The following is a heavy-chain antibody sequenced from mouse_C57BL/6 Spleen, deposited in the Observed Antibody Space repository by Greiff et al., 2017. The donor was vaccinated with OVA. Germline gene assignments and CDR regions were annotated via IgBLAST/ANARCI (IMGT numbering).Heavy chain of an antibody. J-gene: IGHJ4*01. CDR2: IYPGDGDT. CDR3: ASVRYDYVALDY. V-gene: IGHV1-82*01. Sequence: QVQLQQSGPELVKPGASVQISCKASGYAFSSSWMNWVKQRPGKGLEWIGWIYPGDGDTNYNAKFKGKATLPADKSSGTAYMQLSSLTSEDSAVYFCASVRYDYVALDYWGQGTSVTVSS. D-gene: IGHD2-4*01. CDR1: GYAFSSSW.